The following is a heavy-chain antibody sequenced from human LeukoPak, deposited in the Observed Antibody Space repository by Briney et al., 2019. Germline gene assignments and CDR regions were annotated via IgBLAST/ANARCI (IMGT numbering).Heavy chain of an antibody. V-gene: IGHV3-73*01. J-gene: IGHJ6*03. CDR2: IRSKANSYAT. CDR3: TRRLPLDTAMVTSRYYYMDV. CDR1: GFTFSGSA. D-gene: IGHD5-18*01. Sequence: GGSLRLSCAASGFTFSGSAMHWVRQASGKGLEWVGRIRSKANSYATAYAASVKGRFTISRDDSKNTAYLQMNSLKTEDTAVYYCTRRLPLDTAMVTSRYYYMDVWGKGTTVTVSS.